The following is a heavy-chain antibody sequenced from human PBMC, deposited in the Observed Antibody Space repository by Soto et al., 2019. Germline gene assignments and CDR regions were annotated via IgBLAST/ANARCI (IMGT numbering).Heavy chain of an antibody. Sequence: EGQLVESGGGLVQPGGSLRLSCAASGFTLSSFEMNWVRQAPGKGLECVSYISSSGSTKYYADSVKGRFTISRDNAKNSLFLQMNSLRAEDTAVYYCAREGPADGLDIWGQGTMVTVSS. CDR1: GFTLSSFE. CDR2: ISSSGSTK. V-gene: IGHV3-48*03. J-gene: IGHJ3*02. CDR3: AREGPADGLDI.